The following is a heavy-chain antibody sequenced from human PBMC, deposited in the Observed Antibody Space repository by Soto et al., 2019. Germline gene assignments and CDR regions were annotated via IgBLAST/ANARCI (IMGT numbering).Heavy chain of an antibody. CDR1: GFTFSSYW. D-gene: IGHD6-19*01. Sequence: EVQLVESGGGLVQPGGSLRLSCAASGFTFSSYWMHWVRQAPGKGLVWVSRINSDGSSTSYADSVKGRFTISRDNAKSTLSLQMNSLRAEDTAVYYCAVAVAGPTAIGYWGQGTLVTVSS. CDR3: AVAVAGPTAIGY. V-gene: IGHV3-74*01. CDR2: INSDGSST. J-gene: IGHJ4*02.